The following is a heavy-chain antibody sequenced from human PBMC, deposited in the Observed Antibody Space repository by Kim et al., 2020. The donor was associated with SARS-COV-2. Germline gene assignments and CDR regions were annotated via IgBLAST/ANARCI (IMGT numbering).Heavy chain of an antibody. Sequence: GGSLRLSCATSVFTFSSYVMSWVRQAPGKGLEWVSAFSAGDADPHYADAVKGRFTISRDNSKKSLYLQLNNLRAEDTAIYYCARAHITRGNYFDSWGQGTLVTVSS. CDR3: ARAHITRGNYFDS. D-gene: IGHD2-21*01. CDR2: FSAGDADP. J-gene: IGHJ4*02. V-gene: IGHV3-23*01. CDR1: VFTFSSYV.